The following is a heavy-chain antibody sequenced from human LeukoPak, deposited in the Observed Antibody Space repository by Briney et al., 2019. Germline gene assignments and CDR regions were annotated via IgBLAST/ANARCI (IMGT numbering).Heavy chain of an antibody. CDR1: GYTFTSYG. Sequence: ASVKVSCKASGYTFTSYGISWVRQAPGQGLEWMGWISAYNGNTNYAQKLQGRVTMTTDTSTSTAYMELRSLRPDDTAVYYCARDSFNYGDLLFDYWGQGTLVTVSS. D-gene: IGHD4-17*01. CDR2: ISAYNGNT. V-gene: IGHV1-18*01. CDR3: ARDSFNYGDLLFDY. J-gene: IGHJ4*02.